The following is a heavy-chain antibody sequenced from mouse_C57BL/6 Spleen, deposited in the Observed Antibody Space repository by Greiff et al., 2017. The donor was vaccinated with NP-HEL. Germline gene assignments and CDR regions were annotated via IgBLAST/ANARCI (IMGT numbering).Heavy chain of an antibody. CDR1: GYSITSGYY. J-gene: IGHJ2*01. CDR2: ISYDGSN. CDR3: AREILRDFDY. Sequence: EVQLQESGPGLVKPSQSLSLTCSVTGYSITSGYYWNWIRQFPGNKLEWMGYISYDGSNNYNPSLKNRISITRDTSKNQFFLKLNSVTTEDTATYYCAREILRDFDYWGQGTTLTVSS. D-gene: IGHD1-1*01. V-gene: IGHV3-6*01.